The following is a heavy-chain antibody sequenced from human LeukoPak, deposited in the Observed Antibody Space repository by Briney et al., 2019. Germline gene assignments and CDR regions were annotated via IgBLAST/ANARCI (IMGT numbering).Heavy chain of an antibody. Sequence: GGSLRLSCAASGFTFSSYSMNWVRQAPGKGLEWVSSICSSSSYIYYADSVKGRFTISRDNSKNTLHLQMNSLRAEDTAVYYCARENSAWNYYDYWGQGTLVTVSS. CDR1: GFTFSSYS. CDR3: ARENSAWNYYDY. J-gene: IGHJ4*02. CDR2: ICSSSSYI. D-gene: IGHD1-1*01. V-gene: IGHV3-21*01.